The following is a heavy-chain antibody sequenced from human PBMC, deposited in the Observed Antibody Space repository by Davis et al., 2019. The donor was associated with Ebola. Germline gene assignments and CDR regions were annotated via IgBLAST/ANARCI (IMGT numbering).Heavy chain of an antibody. CDR1: GYSFTGYY. CDR2: INPHSGGA. J-gene: IGHJ6*04. CDR3: ARVRYCGGDCSKNYYYGMDV. Sequence: AASVKVSCKASGYSFTGYYLHWVRQAPGQGLEWMGRINPHSGGADFAQKFQARVTMTRDTSISTAYMELSRLRSDDPAVYYCARVRYCGGDCSKNYYYGMDVWGKGTTVTVSS. V-gene: IGHV1-2*02. D-gene: IGHD2-21*02.